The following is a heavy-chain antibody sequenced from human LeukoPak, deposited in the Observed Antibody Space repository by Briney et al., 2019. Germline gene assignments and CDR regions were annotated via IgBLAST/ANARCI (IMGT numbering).Heavy chain of an antibody. Sequence: SETLSLTCAVYGGSFSGYYWNWIRQPPGKGLEWIGKINHSRGTNYNPSLKSRVTISVDTSKKQFSLNLSSVTAADTAVYYCARGVDYYGVWGQGTLVTVSS. CDR1: GGSFSGYY. J-gene: IGHJ4*02. CDR2: INHSRGT. V-gene: IGHV4-34*01. D-gene: IGHD3-10*01. CDR3: ARGVDYYGV.